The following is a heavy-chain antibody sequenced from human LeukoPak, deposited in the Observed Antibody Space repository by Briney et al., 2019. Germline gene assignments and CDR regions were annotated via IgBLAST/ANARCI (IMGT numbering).Heavy chain of an antibody. J-gene: IGHJ4*02. CDR1: GFTFSTYW. CDR3: AKLVVVAATKNFDY. V-gene: IGHV3-74*01. CDR2: INSDGSST. D-gene: IGHD2-15*01. Sequence: GGSLRLSCAASGFTFSTYWMHWVRQAPGKGLVWVSRINSDGSSTSSADSVKGRFPISRDNSKNTLYLQMNSLRAEDTAVYYCAKLVVVAATKNFDYWGQGTLVTVSS.